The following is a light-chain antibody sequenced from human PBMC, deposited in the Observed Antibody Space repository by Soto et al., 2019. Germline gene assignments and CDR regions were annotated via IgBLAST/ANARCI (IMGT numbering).Light chain of an antibody. CDR1: QSISSW. Sequence: DIQMTQSPSTLSASVGDRVTITCRASQSISSWLAWYQQKPGKAPKLLMYDASSLESGVPSRFSGSGSGTEFTLTISSLQPDDFANYYCQQYNSYSITFGQGTRLEIK. CDR3: QQYNSYSIT. V-gene: IGKV1-5*01. CDR2: DAS. J-gene: IGKJ5*01.